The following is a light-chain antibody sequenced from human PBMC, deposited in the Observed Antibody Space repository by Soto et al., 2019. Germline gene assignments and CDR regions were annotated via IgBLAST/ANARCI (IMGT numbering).Light chain of an antibody. CDR1: SSNTGADYD. CDR3: QSYDSSLSSLVV. CDR2: DNN. V-gene: IGLV1-40*01. Sequence: QLVLTQPPSVSGAPGQRVTISCTGSSSNTGADYDVHWYQHLPGSAPKLLIYDNNIRPSGVPDRFSGSKSGTSASLAITGLQAEDEGDYYCQSYDSSLSSLVVFGGGTQLTVL. J-gene: IGLJ2*01.